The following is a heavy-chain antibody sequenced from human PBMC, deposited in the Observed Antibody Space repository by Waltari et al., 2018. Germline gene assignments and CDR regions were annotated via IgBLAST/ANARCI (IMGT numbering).Heavy chain of an antibody. J-gene: IGHJ4*02. V-gene: IGHV4-38-2*02. CDR3: AREFGVSGYFDY. Sequence: QVQLQESGPGLVKPSETLSLTCAVSGYSISSGYYWGWIRQPPGKGLEWIGSIYHSGSTYDNPSLKSRVTISVDTSKNQFSLKLSSVTAADTAVYYCAREFGVSGYFDYWGQGTLVTVSS. D-gene: IGHD3-16*01. CDR2: IYHSGST. CDR1: GYSISSGYY.